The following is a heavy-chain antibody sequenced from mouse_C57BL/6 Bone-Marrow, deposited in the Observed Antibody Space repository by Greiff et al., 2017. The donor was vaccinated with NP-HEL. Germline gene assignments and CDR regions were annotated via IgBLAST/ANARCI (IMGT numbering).Heavy chain of an antibody. CDR1: GYTFTSSG. V-gene: IGHV1-81*01. CDR3: ARDQFAY. J-gene: IGHJ3*01. CDR2: IYPRGGNT. Sequence: QVQLKESGPELVRPGASVKLSCKASGYTFTSSGISWVKQRTGQGLEWIGEIYPRGGNTYYNEKFKGKATLTADKSSSTAYMELRSLTSEASAVYFWARDQFAYWGRGTLVTVSA.